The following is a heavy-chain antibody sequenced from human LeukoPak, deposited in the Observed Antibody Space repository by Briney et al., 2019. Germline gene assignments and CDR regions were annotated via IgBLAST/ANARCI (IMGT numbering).Heavy chain of an antibody. CDR1: GGSISSSNW. J-gene: IGHJ6*02. D-gene: IGHD3-16*01. V-gene: IGHV4-4*02. CDR3: AKGLHGGVGYGVDV. Sequence: SGTPSLTCAVSGGSISSSNWWSWVRQPPGKGLEWIGEIYHSGSTNYNPSLKSRVTISVDTSKNQFSLKLSSVTAADTAVYYCAKGLHGGVGYGVDVWGQGTTVSVSS. CDR2: IYHSGST.